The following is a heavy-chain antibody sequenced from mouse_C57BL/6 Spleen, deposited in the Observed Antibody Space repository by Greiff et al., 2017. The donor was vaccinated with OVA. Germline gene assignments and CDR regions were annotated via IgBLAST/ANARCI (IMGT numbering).Heavy chain of an antibody. Sequence: QVQLQQPGAELVRPGSSVKLSCKASGYTFTSYWMHWVKQRPIQGLEWIGNIDPSDSETHYNQKFKDKATLTVDKSSSTAYMQLSSLTSEDSAVYYCARQGDYGSSAGFAYWGQGTLVTVSA. CDR3: ARQGDYGSSAGFAY. CDR2: IDPSDSET. CDR1: GYTFTSYW. J-gene: IGHJ3*01. V-gene: IGHV1-52*01. D-gene: IGHD1-1*01.